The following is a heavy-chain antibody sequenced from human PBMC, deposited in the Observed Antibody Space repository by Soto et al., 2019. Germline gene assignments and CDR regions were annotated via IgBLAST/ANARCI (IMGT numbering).Heavy chain of an antibody. J-gene: IGHJ4*02. D-gene: IGHD6-19*01. CDR1: GFSFVNYA. V-gene: IGHV3-23*01. CDR3: AKATTNGGWFNPFVS. Sequence: GGSLRLSCAASGFSFVNYAMNWVRQAPGKGLEWVSGLSGSGTSTYYADSVKGRFTISRDNSRDTLFLQMNSLTADDTAVYYCAKATTNGGWFNPFVSWCQGALLTGSS. CDR2: LSGSGTST.